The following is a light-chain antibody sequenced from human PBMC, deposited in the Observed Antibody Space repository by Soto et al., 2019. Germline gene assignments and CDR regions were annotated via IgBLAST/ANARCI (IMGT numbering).Light chain of an antibody. Sequence: DIVLTQSPATLSLSPGERATLSCRASQSVGSYLAWYQQKPGQAPRLLIYDASNRATGIPARFSGSGSGTDFTLTISSLEPEDFAVYYCQHRSNWPSFGGGTKVDIK. J-gene: IGKJ4*01. CDR3: QHRSNWPS. V-gene: IGKV3-11*01. CDR2: DAS. CDR1: QSVGSY.